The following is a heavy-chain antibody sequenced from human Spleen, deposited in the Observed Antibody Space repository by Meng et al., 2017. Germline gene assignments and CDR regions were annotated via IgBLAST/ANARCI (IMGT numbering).Heavy chain of an antibody. CDR3: SREGPQWLGRDPFDL. J-gene: IGHJ3*01. Sequence: ASLKVSCKASGYTFTGYYIHRLRQAPGQGLEWMGWIFTNSGGTKFAQRFQGRVTMSRDTSNSTAYMELSGLRSDDTAMYYCSREGPQWLGRDPFDLWGQGTMVTVSS. D-gene: IGHD6-19*01. CDR1: GYTFTGYY. V-gene: IGHV1-2*02. CDR2: IFTNSGGT.